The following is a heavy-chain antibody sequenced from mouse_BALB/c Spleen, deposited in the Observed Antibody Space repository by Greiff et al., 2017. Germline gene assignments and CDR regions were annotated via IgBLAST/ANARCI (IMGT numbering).Heavy chain of an antibody. V-gene: IGHV5-17*02. CDR3: ARCWDGPYAMDY. CDR2: ISSGSSTI. CDR1: GFTFSSFG. D-gene: IGHD4-1*01. Sequence: EVHLVESGGGLVQPGGSRKLSCAASGFTFSSFGMHWVRQAPEKGLEWVAYISSGSSTIYYADTVKGRFTISRDNPKNTLFLQMTSLRSEDTAMYYCARCWDGPYAMDYWGQGTSVTVSS. J-gene: IGHJ4*01.